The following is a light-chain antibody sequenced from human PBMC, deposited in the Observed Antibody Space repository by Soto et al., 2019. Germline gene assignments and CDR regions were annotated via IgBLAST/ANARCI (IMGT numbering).Light chain of an antibody. CDR3: QKYNSAPWT. V-gene: IGKV1-27*01. J-gene: IGKJ1*01. CDR1: QDINNY. Sequence: DIQMTQSPSSLSASVGDRVTITCRASQDINNYLAWYQQKPGKVPKLVIYGASTLQSGVPSRFSGSGSGTDFTLTISSLQPEDVATYYCQKYNSAPWTFGQGTKVEI. CDR2: GAS.